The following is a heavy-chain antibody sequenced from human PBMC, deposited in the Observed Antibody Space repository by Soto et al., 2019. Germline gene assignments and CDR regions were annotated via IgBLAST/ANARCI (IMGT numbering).Heavy chain of an antibody. CDR3: AKESIPELDRLSTSDF. Sequence: GGSLRLSCAASGFTFSSYAMSWVRQAPGKGLEWVSAITGSGGSTYYADSVKGRFTMATDHSKNTLYLQMNSLRAEDTAVYYRAKESIPELDRLSTSDFWSQGTLVIAAS. CDR1: GFTFSSYA. J-gene: IGHJ4*02. CDR2: ITGSGGST. D-gene: IGHD3-3*01. V-gene: IGHV3-23*01.